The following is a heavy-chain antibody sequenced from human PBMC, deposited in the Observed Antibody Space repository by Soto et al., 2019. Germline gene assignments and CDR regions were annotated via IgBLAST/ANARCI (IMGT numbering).Heavy chain of an antibody. Sequence: GGSLRLSCAASGFTFSSNWMHWVRQAPGEGLVWVSRINSDGSITSYADSVKGRFTISRDNAKNTLYLQMNSLRVEDTAVYYCARVETSTGTIYWGQGTLVTSPQ. J-gene: IGHJ4*02. V-gene: IGHV3-74*01. CDR2: INSDGSIT. D-gene: IGHD1-1*01. CDR3: ARVETSTGTIY. CDR1: GFTFSSNW.